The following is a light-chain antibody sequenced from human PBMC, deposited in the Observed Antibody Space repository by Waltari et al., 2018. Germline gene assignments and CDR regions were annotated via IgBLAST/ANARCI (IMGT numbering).Light chain of an antibody. J-gene: IGKJ1*01. CDR3: MQSLRALWT. CDR1: QSLLHSNGYNY. Sequence: DIVVTQSTLSLPVTPGEPASISCRSSQSLLHSNGYNYLDLYLQKPGQSPQLLIYLGSNRASGVPDRFSGSGSGTDFTLKISRVEAEDVGVYYCMQSLRALWTFGQGTKVEIK. V-gene: IGKV2-28*01. CDR2: LGS.